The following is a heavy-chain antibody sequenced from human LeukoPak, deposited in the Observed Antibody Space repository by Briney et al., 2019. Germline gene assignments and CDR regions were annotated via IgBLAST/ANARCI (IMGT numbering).Heavy chain of an antibody. Sequence: QPGRSLRLSCGASGFIFDDYSMPWVRQTPGKGLEWVSGITGNSGGMGYADSVKGRFIISRDNAKNTLYLQMNSLRAEDMALYYCAKSAGYASGGVFDLWGQGTRVTVSS. CDR3: AKSAGYASGGVFDL. CDR2: ITGNSGGM. CDR1: GFIFDDYS. D-gene: IGHD2-15*01. J-gene: IGHJ3*01. V-gene: IGHV3-9*03.